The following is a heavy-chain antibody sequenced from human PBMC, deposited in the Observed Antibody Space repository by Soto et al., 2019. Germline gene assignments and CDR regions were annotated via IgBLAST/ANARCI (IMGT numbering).Heavy chain of an antibody. CDR1: GFTFSSYA. D-gene: IGHD1-26*01. V-gene: IGHV3-23*01. J-gene: IGHJ4*02. Sequence: PGGSLRLSCAASGFTFSSYAMSWVRQAPGKGLEWVSAISGSGGSTYYAVSVEGRFTVSRDNSKSTLYLQMNTLRAEDTAVYFCAKECQEVGPSSFDYWGQGTLVTVSS. CDR2: ISGSGGST. CDR3: AKECQEVGPSSFDY.